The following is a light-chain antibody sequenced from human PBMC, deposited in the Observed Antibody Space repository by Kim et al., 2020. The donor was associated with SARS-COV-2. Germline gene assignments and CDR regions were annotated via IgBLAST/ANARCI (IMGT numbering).Light chain of an antibody. Sequence: QSVLTQPPSVSEAPRQRVTISCSGSSSNIGKSAVNWYQQLPGKAPKLLIYYDDLLPSGVSGRFSGSKSGTSASLAISGLQSEDEAEYYCAAWDDSLNGWVFGGGIKVTVL. V-gene: IGLV1-36*01. J-gene: IGLJ3*02. CDR3: AAWDDSLNGWV. CDR1: SSNIGKSA. CDR2: YDD.